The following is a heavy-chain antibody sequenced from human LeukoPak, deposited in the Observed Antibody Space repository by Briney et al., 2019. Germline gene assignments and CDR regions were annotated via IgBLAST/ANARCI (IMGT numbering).Heavy chain of an antibody. Sequence: PGGSLRLSCAASGFTVSSNYMSWVRQAPGKGLEWVSSISSSSSYIYYADSVKGRFTISRDNAKNSLYLQMNTLRAEDTAVYYCASAAYSGTFTDYWGQGTLVTVSS. D-gene: IGHD1-26*01. CDR2: ISSSSSYI. CDR1: GFTVSSNY. V-gene: IGHV3-21*01. CDR3: ASAAYSGTFTDY. J-gene: IGHJ4*02.